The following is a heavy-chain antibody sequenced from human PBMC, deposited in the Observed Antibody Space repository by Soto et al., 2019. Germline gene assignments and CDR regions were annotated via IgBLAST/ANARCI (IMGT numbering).Heavy chain of an antibody. V-gene: IGHV4-4*02. CDR2: LLHGGAT. CDR3: AYSTGWYRHDV. D-gene: IGHD6-19*01. CDR1: GDSISSPKW. Sequence: SETLSLTCAVSGDSISSPKWWTWLRQPPGKGLEWIGDLLHGGATNYNPSLKSRVTLSVDTSQNQFSLNLTSVTAADTAIYYCAYSTGWYRHDVWGQGTSVTVSS. J-gene: IGHJ6*01.